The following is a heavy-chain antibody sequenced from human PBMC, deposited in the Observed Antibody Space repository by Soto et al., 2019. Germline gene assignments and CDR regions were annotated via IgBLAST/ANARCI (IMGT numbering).Heavy chain of an antibody. D-gene: IGHD3-16*01. CDR2: ISGGSGST. V-gene: IGHV3-23*01. Sequence: EVQMLESGGGSVQPGGSLRLSCAASGFTFSSYAMSWVRQAPGEGLEWVSAISGGSGSTNYADSVKGRFTISRDNSKNTLFLQMNSLRADDTAVYYCAKTGGVAAPGYWGQGTLVTVSS. J-gene: IGHJ4*02. CDR1: GFTFSSYA. CDR3: AKTGGVAAPGY.